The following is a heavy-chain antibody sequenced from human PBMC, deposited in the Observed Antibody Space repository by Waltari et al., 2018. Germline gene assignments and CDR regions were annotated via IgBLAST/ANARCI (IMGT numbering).Heavy chain of an antibody. Sequence: ELQVVESGGGLIQPGASLRLSCAASGFTVSSTYMAWVRQAPGKGRGWVSVIFTSGSRYHADSVKGQFTISRDNSENTVHLQMKNLTAEDTALYYCARATNWVLEAFDLWGQGTMVTVSP. V-gene: IGHV3-53*01. CDR1: GFTVSSTY. J-gene: IGHJ3*01. CDR2: IFTSGSR. D-gene: IGHD1-1*01. CDR3: ARATNWVLEAFDL.